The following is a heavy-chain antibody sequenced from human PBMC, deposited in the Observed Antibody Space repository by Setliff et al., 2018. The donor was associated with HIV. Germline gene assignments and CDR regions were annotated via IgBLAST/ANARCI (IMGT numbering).Heavy chain of an antibody. J-gene: IGHJ5*02. V-gene: IGHV4-39*02. CDR1: GGSMSTGRYN. CDR3: AIGDEYPGVFQS. CDR2: IHYGGGT. Sequence: PSETLSLTCTVSGGSMSTGRYNWGWIRQPPGKGLEWIGTIHYGGGTSYTPTLESRLTISVDTSMKQFSLNLNSVTAADTAIYYCAIGDEYPGVFQSWGQGKVVTVSS. D-gene: IGHD2-2*01.